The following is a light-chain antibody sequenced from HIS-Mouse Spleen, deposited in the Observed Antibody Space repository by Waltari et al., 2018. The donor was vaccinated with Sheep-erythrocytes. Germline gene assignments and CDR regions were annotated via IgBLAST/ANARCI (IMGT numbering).Light chain of an antibody. CDR3: CSYAGSYNHV. CDR1: SSDAGGYNY. CDR2: DVS. Sequence: QSALTQPRPVSGSPGQSVTIPCTATSSDAGGYNYVAWYQQHPGKAPKLMIYDVSKRPSGVPDRFSGSKSGNTASLTISGLQAEDEADYYCCSYAGSYNHVFATGTKVTVL. V-gene: IGLV2-11*01. J-gene: IGLJ1*01.